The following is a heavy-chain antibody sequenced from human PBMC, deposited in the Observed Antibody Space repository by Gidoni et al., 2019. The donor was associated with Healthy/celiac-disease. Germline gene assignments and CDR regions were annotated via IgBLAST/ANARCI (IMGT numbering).Heavy chain of an antibody. CDR2: IWYDGSNK. CDR1: GFTFSSYG. Sequence: QVQLVESGGGVVQPGRSLRLSCAASGFTFSSYGMHWVRQAPGKGLEWVAVIWYDGSNKYYADSVKGRFTISRDNSKNTLYLQMNSLRAEDTAVYYCAREGVGATTDTTNDAFDIWGQGTMVTVSS. D-gene: IGHD1-26*01. V-gene: IGHV3-33*01. J-gene: IGHJ3*02. CDR3: AREGVGATTDTTNDAFDI.